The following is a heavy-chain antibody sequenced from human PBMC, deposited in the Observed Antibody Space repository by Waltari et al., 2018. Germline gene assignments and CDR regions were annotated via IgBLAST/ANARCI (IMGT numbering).Heavy chain of an antibody. V-gene: IGHV3-74*01. CDR2: INRDGSGT. Sequence: EVQLVESGGGLVQPGGSLRLPCSPSVFSFILYWMPWVRKVPGKGLVWVSRINRDGSGTIYADSVKGRFTISRDNAKNTLYLQLNSLRVEDTAVYYCAREPSPDSSGYFYYYMDVWGKGTTVTVSS. D-gene: IGHD3-22*01. CDR3: AREPSPDSSGYFYYYMDV. J-gene: IGHJ6*03. CDR1: VFSFILYW.